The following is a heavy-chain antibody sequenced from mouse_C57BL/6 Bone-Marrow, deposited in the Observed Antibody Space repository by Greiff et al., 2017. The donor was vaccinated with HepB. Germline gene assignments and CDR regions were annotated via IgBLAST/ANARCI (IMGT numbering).Heavy chain of an antibody. CDR2: IYPGGGYT. CDR3: ARSVYYGHAMDY. CDR1: GYTFTNYW. D-gene: IGHD1-2*01. V-gene: IGHV1-63*01. J-gene: IGHJ4*01. Sequence: QVQLQQSGAELVRPGTSVKMSCKASGYTFTNYWIGWAKQRPGHGLEWIGDIYPGGGYTNYNEKFKGKATLTADKSSSTAYMQISSLTSEDSAIYYCARSVYYGHAMDYWGQGTSVTVSS.